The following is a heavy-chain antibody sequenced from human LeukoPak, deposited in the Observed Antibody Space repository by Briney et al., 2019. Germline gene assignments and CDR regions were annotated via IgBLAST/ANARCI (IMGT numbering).Heavy chain of an antibody. V-gene: IGHV1-18*01. CDR3: ARDTPFYHGSGSLFDY. D-gene: IGHD3-10*01. CDR2: ISAYNGNT. J-gene: IGHJ4*02. Sequence: ASVKVSCTASGYTFTNYGIIWLRQAPGQGLEWMGWISAYNGNTDYPQKLQGRVTLTTDTSTSTAYMELRNLRPDDTAVYYCARDTPFYHGSGSLFDYWAQGTLVTVSS. CDR1: GYTFTNYG.